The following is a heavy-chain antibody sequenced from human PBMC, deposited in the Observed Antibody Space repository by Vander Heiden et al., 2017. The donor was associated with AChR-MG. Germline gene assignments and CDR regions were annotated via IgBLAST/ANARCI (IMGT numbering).Heavy chain of an antibody. D-gene: IGHD1-1*01. J-gene: IGHJ4*02. Sequence: EVQLLESGGGLVQPGGSLRLSCATSGFMLSNYDMSWVRQAPGKGLEWVSATSFDGNTYYADSVKGRFTVSRDNSRSMLFLQLNSLRAEDTAVYYCAKHHQRQHDYWGPGTLVTVSS. V-gene: IGHV3-23*01. CDR2: TSFDGNT. CDR3: AKHHQRQHDY. CDR1: GFMLSNYD.